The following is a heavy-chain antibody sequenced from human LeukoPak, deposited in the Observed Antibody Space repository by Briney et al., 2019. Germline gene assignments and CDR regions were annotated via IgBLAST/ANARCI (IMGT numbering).Heavy chain of an antibody. CDR2: IYASGST. V-gene: IGHV4-4*09. J-gene: IGHJ5*02. Sequence: MASETLSLTCTVSGGSISSYYWSWIRQPPGKGLEWIWYIYASGSTSYNPSLKSRVTLSVDTSKNQFSLKLSSVTAADTAEYYCARHGSIRSPLGPWGQGTLVTVSS. CDR1: GGSISSYY. D-gene: IGHD3-10*01. CDR3: ARHGSIRSPLGP.